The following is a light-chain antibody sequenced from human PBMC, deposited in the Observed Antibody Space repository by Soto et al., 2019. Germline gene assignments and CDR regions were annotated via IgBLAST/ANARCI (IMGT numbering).Light chain of an antibody. CDR3: QHFNGYPRT. V-gene: IGKV1-13*02. CDR1: QGISSA. Sequence: AIPLTQSPSSLSASIGDRVTITCRASQGISSALAWYQQKPGKAPSLLIYGASTLESGVPSTFSGSGSGTDFTLTISSLQPVDFATYYCQHFNGYPRTFGQGTRLEIK. CDR2: GAS. J-gene: IGKJ5*01.